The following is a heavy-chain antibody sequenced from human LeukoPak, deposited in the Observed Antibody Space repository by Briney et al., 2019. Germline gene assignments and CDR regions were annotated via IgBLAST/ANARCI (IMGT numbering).Heavy chain of an antibody. CDR3: ARGPAMSGFDY. J-gene: IGHJ4*02. V-gene: IGHV3-30*19. CDR1: GFTFSSYG. CDR2: ISYDGSNI. D-gene: IGHD6-25*01. Sequence: GGSLRLSCAASGFTFSSYGMHWVRQAPGKGLEWVAVISYDGSNIYYADSVKGRFTISRDNSKNTLYLQMNSLRAEDTAVYYCARGPAMSGFDYWGQGTLVTVSS.